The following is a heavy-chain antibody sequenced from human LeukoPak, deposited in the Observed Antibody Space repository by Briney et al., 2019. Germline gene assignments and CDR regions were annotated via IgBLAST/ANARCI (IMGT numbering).Heavy chain of an antibody. CDR1: GGSISSYY. CDR2: IYTSGST. Sequence: SETLSLTCTVSGGSISSYYWSWIRQPPGKGLEWIGYIYTSGSTNYNPSLKSRVTISVDTSKNQFSLKLSSVTAADTAVYYCARHQNSYYDFWSGYYTDYYYYYMDVWGKGTTVTVSS. CDR3: ARHQNSYYDFWSGYYTDYYYYYMDV. J-gene: IGHJ6*03. D-gene: IGHD3-3*01. V-gene: IGHV4-4*09.